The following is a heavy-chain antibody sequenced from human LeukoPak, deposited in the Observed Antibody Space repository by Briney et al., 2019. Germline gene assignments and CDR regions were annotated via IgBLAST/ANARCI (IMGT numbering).Heavy chain of an antibody. Sequence: GGSLRLSXAASGFTFDDYAMHWVRQAPGKGLEWVYLISWDGGSTYYADSVKGRFTISRDNSKNFLYLQMNSLRAEDTALYYCAKDRGSSYCSSTSCYYYYYMDVWGKGTTVTVSS. CDR1: GFTFDDYA. V-gene: IGHV3-43D*04. J-gene: IGHJ6*03. CDR3: AKDRGSSYCSSTSCYYYYYMDV. CDR2: ISWDGGST. D-gene: IGHD2-2*01.